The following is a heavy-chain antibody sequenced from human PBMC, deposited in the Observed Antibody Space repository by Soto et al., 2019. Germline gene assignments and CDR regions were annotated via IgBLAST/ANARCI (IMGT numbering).Heavy chain of an antibody. CDR2: IYSGGST. CDR1: GFTVSSNY. J-gene: IGHJ4*02. V-gene: IGHV3-53*01. D-gene: IGHD6-6*01. Sequence: GGSLRLSCAASGFTVSSNYMSWVRQAPGKGLEWVSVIYSGGSTYYADSVKGRFTISRDNSKNTLYLQMNSLRAEDTAVYYCASFSSSSGLGGYSGLNDYWGQGTLVTVSS. CDR3: ASFSSSSGLGGYSGLNDY.